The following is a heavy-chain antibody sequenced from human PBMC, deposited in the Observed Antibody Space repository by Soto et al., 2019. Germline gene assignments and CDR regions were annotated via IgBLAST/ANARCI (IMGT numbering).Heavy chain of an antibody. CDR1: GYTFTSYW. J-gene: IGHJ4*02. V-gene: IGHV5-51*01. D-gene: IGHD2-15*01. CDR3: VRSGTSSGRFSDY. CDR2: IYPSDSDI. Sequence: PVESLKISCNGSGYTFTSYWIGWVRQMPGEGLEWMGVIYPSDSDIRYSPSFQGKVTISADKSITTAYLQWSSLKAADTAMYYCVRSGTSSGRFSDYWGQGTLVTVSS.